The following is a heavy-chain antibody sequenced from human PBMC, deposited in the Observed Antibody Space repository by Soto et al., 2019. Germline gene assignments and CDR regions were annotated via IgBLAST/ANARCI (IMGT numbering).Heavy chain of an antibody. CDR3: ARNGGGSYSRGASDI. Sequence: SETLSLTCAVSGGSISSGGYSWRWIRQPPGKGLEWIGYIYHSGSTYYNPSLKSRVTISVDRSKNQFSLKLSSVTAADTAVYYCARNGGGSYSRGASDIWGQGTMVTVSS. CDR1: GGSISSGGYS. D-gene: IGHD1-26*01. V-gene: IGHV4-30-2*01. CDR2: IYHSGST. J-gene: IGHJ3*02.